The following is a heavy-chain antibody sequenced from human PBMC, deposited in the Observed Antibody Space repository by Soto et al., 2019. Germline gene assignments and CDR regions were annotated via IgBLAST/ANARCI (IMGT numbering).Heavy chain of an antibody. D-gene: IGHD2-15*01. CDR3: ARVGCSGGSCYSSGWFDP. CDR1: GGTFSSYA. J-gene: IGHJ5*02. Sequence: QVPLVQSGAEVKKPGSSVKVSCKASGGTFSSYAISWVRQAPGQGLEWMGGIIPIFGTANYAQKFQGRVTITADESTSTAYMELSSLRSEDTAVYYCARVGCSGGSCYSSGWFDPWGQGTLVTVSS. V-gene: IGHV1-69*01. CDR2: IIPIFGTA.